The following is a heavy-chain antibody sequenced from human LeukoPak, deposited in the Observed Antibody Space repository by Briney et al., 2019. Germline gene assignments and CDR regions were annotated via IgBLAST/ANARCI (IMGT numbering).Heavy chain of an antibody. Sequence: GGSLRLSCAASGFTFSKYWMLWVRQAPGKGLESVSRINTDGTVTTYADSVKGRFTVSRDNADNTMFLQIISVKDEDTAVYYCATKQWLAPPPDSWGQGTPVTVSS. CDR3: ATKQWLAPPPDS. V-gene: IGHV3-74*01. CDR1: GFTFSKYW. D-gene: IGHD6-19*01. CDR2: INTDGTVT. J-gene: IGHJ4*02.